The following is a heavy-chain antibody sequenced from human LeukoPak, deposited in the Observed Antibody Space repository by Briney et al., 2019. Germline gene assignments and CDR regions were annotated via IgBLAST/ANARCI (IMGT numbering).Heavy chain of an antibody. CDR2: IYYSGST. CDR3: ARTYYYGSGVFDAFDI. J-gene: IGHJ3*02. V-gene: IGHV4-30-4*01. CDR1: GGSIISGDYY. Sequence: PSETLSLTCTVSGGSIISGDYYWSCIRQPPGKGLEWIGYIYYSGSTYYNPSLNSRVTISVDTSKNQFSLKLSSVTAADTAVYYCARTYYYGSGVFDAFDIWGQGTMVTVSS. D-gene: IGHD3-10*01.